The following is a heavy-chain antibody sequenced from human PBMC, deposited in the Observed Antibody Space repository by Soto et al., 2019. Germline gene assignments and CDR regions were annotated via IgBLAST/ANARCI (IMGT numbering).Heavy chain of an antibody. Sequence: QVQLVQSGAEVKKPGASVKVSCKASGYTFTSYDINWVRQAPGQGLEWMGWMNPNSGNTGYAQKFQGRVTRTRNTSKSTAYTEISIRRSQDTAVYYCARERGGSSDYWGQGTRVTVSS. V-gene: IGHV1-8*01. D-gene: IGHD3-16*01. CDR3: ARERGGSSDY. CDR1: GYTFTSYD. CDR2: MNPNSGNT. J-gene: IGHJ4*02.